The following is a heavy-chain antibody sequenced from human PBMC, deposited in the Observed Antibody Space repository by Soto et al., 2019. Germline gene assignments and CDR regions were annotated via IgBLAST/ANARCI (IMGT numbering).Heavy chain of an antibody. Sequence: GGSLRLSCAASGFTFSSYGMHWVRQAPGKGLEWVAVISYDGSNKYYADSVKGRFTISRDNSKNTLYLQMNSLRAEDTAVYYCAKDPNYYYYYMDVWGKGTTVTVSS. V-gene: IGHV3-30*18. CDR2: ISYDGSNK. CDR1: GFTFSSYG. CDR3: AKDPNYYYYYMDV. J-gene: IGHJ6*03.